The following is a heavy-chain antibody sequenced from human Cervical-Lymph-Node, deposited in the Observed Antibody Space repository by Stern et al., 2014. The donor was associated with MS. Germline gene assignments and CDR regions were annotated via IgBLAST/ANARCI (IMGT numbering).Heavy chain of an antibody. CDR1: GGSFKSYA. J-gene: IGHJ5*02. Sequence: QAQLMQSGAEVKKPGSSVRVSCKASGGSFKSYAFNWLRQAPGQGLEWMGDIVPMFAKANYEQKFQGRVTVTADEATNTVYMELSFLTSEDTAVYYCARERSIHYPAFAPWGQGTLVTVSS. CDR2: IVPMFAKA. V-gene: IGHV1-69*01. D-gene: IGHD3-10*01. CDR3: ARERSIHYPAFAP.